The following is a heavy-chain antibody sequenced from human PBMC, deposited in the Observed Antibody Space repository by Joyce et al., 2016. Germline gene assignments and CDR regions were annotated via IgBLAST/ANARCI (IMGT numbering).Heavy chain of an antibody. CDR3: ARDIRYGYFDY. CDR2: INQDGSEK. J-gene: IGHJ4*02. Sequence: EVQLVESGGDLVQPGGSLRLSCVASGFTFSRYWINWVRQVPGKGLEWVAGINQDGSEKYYVDSGKGRFTISRDNAKNSLYLQVNSLRAEDTAIYYCARDIRYGYFDYWGQGTLVTVSS. D-gene: IGHD1-14*01. CDR1: GFTFSRYW. V-gene: IGHV3-7*01.